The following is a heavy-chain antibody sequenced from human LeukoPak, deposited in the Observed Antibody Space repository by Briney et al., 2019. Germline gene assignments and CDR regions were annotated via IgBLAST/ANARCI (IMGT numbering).Heavy chain of an antibody. CDR3: ARGPFRLGELLSSPFDY. V-gene: IGHV1-2*02. CDR2: INPNSGGT. D-gene: IGHD3-10*01. CDR1: GYTFTSYG. J-gene: IGHJ4*02. Sequence: GASVKVSCKASGYTFTSYGISWVRQAPGQGLEWMGWINPNSGGTNYAQKFQGRVTMTRDTSISTAYMELSRLRSDDTAVYYCARGPFRLGELLSSPFDYWGQGTLVTVSS.